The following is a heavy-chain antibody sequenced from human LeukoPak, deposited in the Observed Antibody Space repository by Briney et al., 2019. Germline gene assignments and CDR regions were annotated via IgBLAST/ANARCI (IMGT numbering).Heavy chain of an antibody. Sequence: PSETLSLTCAVYGGSFSGYYWSWLRQPPGKGLERLGEINHSGSTNYNPSLKSRVTISVDTSKSQFSLKLSSVTAADTAVYYCASLPRGSSTWYSRYFDYWGQGTLVTVSS. V-gene: IGHV4-34*01. J-gene: IGHJ4*02. CDR1: GGSFSGYY. D-gene: IGHD6-13*01. CDR2: INHSGST. CDR3: ASLPRGSSTWYSRYFDY.